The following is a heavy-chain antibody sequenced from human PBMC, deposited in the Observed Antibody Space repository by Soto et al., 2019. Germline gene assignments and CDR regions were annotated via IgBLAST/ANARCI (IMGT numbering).Heavy chain of an antibody. Sequence: PSETLSLTCTVSGGSISSGGYYWSWIRQHPGKGLEWIGYIYYSGSTYYNPSLKSRVTISVDTSKNQFSLKLSSVTAADTAIYYCARAHRVVPSACGQGTLVIVSS. CDR1: GGSISSGGYY. J-gene: IGHJ5*02. V-gene: IGHV4-31*03. D-gene: IGHD2-2*01. CDR3: ARAHRVVPSA. CDR2: IYYSGST.